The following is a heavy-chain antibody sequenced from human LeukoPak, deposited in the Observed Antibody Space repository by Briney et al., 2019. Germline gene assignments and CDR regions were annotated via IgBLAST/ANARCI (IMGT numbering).Heavy chain of an antibody. CDR2: ISGSGGST. Sequence: PGGSLRLSCAASGFTFDDYGMSWVRQAPGKGLEWVSGISGSGGSTYYADSVKGRFTISRDNSKNTLYLQMNSLRAEDTAVYYCAKVCDILTGDAFDIWGQGTMVTVSS. J-gene: IGHJ3*02. D-gene: IGHD3-9*01. CDR3: AKVCDILTGDAFDI. CDR1: GFTFDDYG. V-gene: IGHV3-23*01.